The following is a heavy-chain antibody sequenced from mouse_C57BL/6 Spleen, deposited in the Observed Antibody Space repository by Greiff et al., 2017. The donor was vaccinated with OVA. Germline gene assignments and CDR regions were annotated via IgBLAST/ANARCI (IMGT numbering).Heavy chain of an antibody. J-gene: IGHJ1*03. CDR3: ARSTGTYFDF. V-gene: IGHV5-16*01. CDR2: INYDGSST. Sequence: EVQRVESEGGLVQPGSSMKLSCTASGFTFSDYYMAWVRQVPEKGLEWVANINYDGSSTYYLDSLKSRFIISRDNAKNILYLQMSSLKSEDTATYYCARSTGTYFDFWGTGTTVTVSS. CDR1: GFTFSDYY. D-gene: IGHD4-1*01.